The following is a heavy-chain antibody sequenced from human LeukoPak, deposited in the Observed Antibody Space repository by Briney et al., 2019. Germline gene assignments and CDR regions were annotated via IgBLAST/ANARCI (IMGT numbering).Heavy chain of an antibody. Sequence: PGGSLRLSCAASGFTFSSYAMSWVRQAPGKGLEWVSDISGSGGSTYYADSVKGRFTISRDNSKNTLYLQMGSLRAEDMAVYYCARALYYYYYCMDVWGKGTTVTVSS. CDR3: ARALYYYYYCMDV. V-gene: IGHV3-23*01. J-gene: IGHJ6*03. CDR2: ISGSGGST. CDR1: GFTFSSYA.